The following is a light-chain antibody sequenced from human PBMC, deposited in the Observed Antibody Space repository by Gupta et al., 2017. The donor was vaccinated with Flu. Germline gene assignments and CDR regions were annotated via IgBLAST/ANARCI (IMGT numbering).Light chain of an antibody. J-gene: IGLJ2*01. Sequence: SDELTQPPSVSVSPGQTARITCSGDALAKQYTYWYQKKPGQAPLLIIYKDVERPSGIPERFSGFSPGTTVTLIISGAQAEDEADYYCQSADTTVSYELFGGGTRLTIL. CDR1: ALAKQY. CDR2: KDV. CDR3: QSADTTVSYEL. V-gene: IGLV3-25*02.